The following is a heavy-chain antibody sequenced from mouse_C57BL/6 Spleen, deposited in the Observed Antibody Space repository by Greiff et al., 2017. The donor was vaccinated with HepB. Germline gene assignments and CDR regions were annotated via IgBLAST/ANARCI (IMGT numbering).Heavy chain of an antibody. V-gene: IGHV1-52*01. D-gene: IGHD2-4*01. CDR2: IDPSDSET. Sequence: VKLQQPGAELVRPGSSVKLSCKASGYTFTSYWMHWVKQRPIQGLEWIGNIDPSDSETHYNQKFKDKATLTVDKSSSTAYMQLSSLTSEDSAVYYCARTDDYDGFAYWGQGTLVTVSA. CDR3: ARTDDYDGFAY. CDR1: GYTFTSYW. J-gene: IGHJ3*01.